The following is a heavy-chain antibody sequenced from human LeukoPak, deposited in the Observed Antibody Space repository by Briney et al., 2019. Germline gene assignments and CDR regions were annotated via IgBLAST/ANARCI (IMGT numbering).Heavy chain of an antibody. V-gene: IGHV4-59*01. CDR3: ARFYDYDFWSGYYYYYGMDV. Sequence: SETLSLTCTVSGGSISSYCWSWIRQPPGKGLEWIGYIYYSGSTNYNPSLKSRVTISVDTSKNQFSLKLSSVTAADTAVYYCARFYDYDFWSGYYYYYGMDVWGQGTTVTVSS. J-gene: IGHJ6*02. CDR2: IYYSGST. CDR1: GGSISSYC. D-gene: IGHD3-3*01.